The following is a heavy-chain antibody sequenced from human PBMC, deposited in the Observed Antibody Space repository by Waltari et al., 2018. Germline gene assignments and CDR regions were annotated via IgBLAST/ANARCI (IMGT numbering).Heavy chain of an antibody. D-gene: IGHD3-22*01. Sequence: EVQLVESGGGLVQPRGSLRLSCAASGFTFTTYWMHWVRQGQGKGWVWVSHISSGGSITRYADSVKGRFTISSNNAKNTRYLQMNSLRAEDTAGYYCSRSYRSGSLMDVWGKGTTVTISS. CDR2: ISSGGSIT. V-gene: IGHV3-74*01. J-gene: IGHJ6*04. CDR1: GFTFTTYW. CDR3: SRSYRSGSLMDV.